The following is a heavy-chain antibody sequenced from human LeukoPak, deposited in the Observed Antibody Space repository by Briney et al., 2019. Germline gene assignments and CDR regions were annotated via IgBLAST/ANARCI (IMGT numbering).Heavy chain of an antibody. CDR2: IYSGGST. D-gene: IGHD3-22*01. Sequence: GGSLRLSCAAFGFTVSSNYMSWVRQAPGKGLEWVSIIYSGGSTYYTDSVKGRFTISRDSSKNTLYLQMNSLRAEDTAVYYCARNLNYYDSSAYDYWGQGTLVTVSS. V-gene: IGHV3-53*01. CDR3: ARNLNYYDSSAYDY. J-gene: IGHJ4*02. CDR1: GFTVSSNY.